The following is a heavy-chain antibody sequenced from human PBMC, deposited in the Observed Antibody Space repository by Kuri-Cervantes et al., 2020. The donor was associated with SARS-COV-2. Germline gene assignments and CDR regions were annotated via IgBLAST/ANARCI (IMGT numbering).Heavy chain of an antibody. CDR2: IYTSGST. CDR1: GGSISSGSYY. D-gene: IGHD3-22*01. V-gene: IGHV4-61*09. J-gene: IGHJ6*03. Sequence: SETLSLTCTVSGGSISSGSYYWSWIRQPAGKGLEWIGYIYTSGSTNYNPSLKSRVTISVDTSKNQFSLKLSSVTAADTAVYYCARLLYDSSGDGVGEKYYYYMDVWGKGTTVTVSS. CDR3: ARLLYDSSGDGVGEKYYYYMDV.